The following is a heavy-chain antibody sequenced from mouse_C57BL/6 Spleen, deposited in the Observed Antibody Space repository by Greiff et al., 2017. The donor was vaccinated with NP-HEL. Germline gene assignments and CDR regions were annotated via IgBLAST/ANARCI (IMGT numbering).Heavy chain of an antibody. J-gene: IGHJ2*01. CDR2: INPSTGGT. CDR1: GYSFTGYY. CDR3: ARGERLAYFDY. Sequence: EVQLQQSGPELVKPGASVKISCKASGYSFTGYYMNWVKQSPEQSLEWIGEINPSTGGTTYNQKVKAKATLTVDKSSSTAYMQLKSLTSEDSAVYDGARGERLAYFDYWGQGTTLTVSS. V-gene: IGHV1-42*01.